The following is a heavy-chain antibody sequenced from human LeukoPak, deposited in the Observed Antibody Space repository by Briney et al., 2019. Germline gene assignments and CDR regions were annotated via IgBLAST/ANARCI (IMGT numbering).Heavy chain of an antibody. D-gene: IGHD6-19*01. V-gene: IGHV3-66*01. CDR1: GFHVSNNY. J-gene: IGHJ4*02. CDR2: IYAGGTT. CDR3: ASDRTRWLGQH. Sequence: GGSLRLSCAVSGFHVSNNYMSWVRQAPGKGLEWVSVIYAGGTTYYADSVRGRFTISRDNSKNTLYLQINSLRAEDTAMYFCASDRTRWLGQHWGQGTLVTVSS.